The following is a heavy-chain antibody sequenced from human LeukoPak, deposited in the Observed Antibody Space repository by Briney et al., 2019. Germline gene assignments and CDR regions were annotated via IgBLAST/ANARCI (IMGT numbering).Heavy chain of an antibody. D-gene: IGHD4-23*01. CDR2: IYTSGST. V-gene: IGHV4-61*02. Sequence: SETLSLTCTVSGGSISSGSYYWRWIRQPAGKRLEWIGRIYTSGSTNYNPSLRSRDTISLDTSKNQFSLKLSSVTAADTAVYYCARDLVTGWYDAFDIWGQGTMVTVSS. J-gene: IGHJ3*02. CDR3: ARDLVTGWYDAFDI. CDR1: GGSISSGSYY.